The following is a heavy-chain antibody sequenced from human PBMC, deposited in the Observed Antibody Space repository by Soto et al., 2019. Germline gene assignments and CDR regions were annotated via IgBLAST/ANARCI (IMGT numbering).Heavy chain of an antibody. CDR1: GYSFTNYW. CDR3: ARLPPPTYCSGSTCSGY. D-gene: IGHD2-15*01. Sequence: GESPKISCKGSGYSFTNYWINWVRQMPGKGLEWMGRIDPDDSYTNYSPSFQGHVTISVDKSISTAYLQWSSLQASDTAIYYCARLPPPTYCSGSTCSGYWGQGALVTVSS. CDR2: IDPDDSYT. V-gene: IGHV5-10-1*01. J-gene: IGHJ4*02.